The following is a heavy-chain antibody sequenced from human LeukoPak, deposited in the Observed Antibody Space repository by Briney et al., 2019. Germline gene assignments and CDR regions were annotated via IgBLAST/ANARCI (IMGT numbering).Heavy chain of an antibody. J-gene: IGHJ4*02. V-gene: IGHV3-7*01. D-gene: IGHD3-10*01. Sequence: GGSLRLSCAASGFTFTTYWMSWVSQPPGKGLEWVANIKQDGTEKYYVDSVEGRFTISRDNSKNTLYLQMNSLRAEDTAVYYCAKDPRDYYGSGSPYYFDYWGQGTLVTVSS. CDR1: GFTFTTYW. CDR3: AKDPRDYYGSGSPYYFDY. CDR2: IKQDGTEK.